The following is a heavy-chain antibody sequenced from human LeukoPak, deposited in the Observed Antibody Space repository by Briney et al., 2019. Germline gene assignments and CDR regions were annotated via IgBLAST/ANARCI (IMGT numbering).Heavy chain of an antibody. J-gene: IGHJ1*01. CDR2: INPNSGGT. D-gene: IGHD6-13*01. CDR3: ARAWEPAAAGPSPYHFQH. CDR1: GYTFTGYY. Sequence: ASVKVSCKASGYTFTGYYMHWVRQAPGQGLEWMGWINPNSGGTNYAQKFQGWVTMTRDTSISTAYMELSRLRSDDTAVYYCARAWEPAAAGPSPYHFQHWGQGTLVTVSS. V-gene: IGHV1-2*04.